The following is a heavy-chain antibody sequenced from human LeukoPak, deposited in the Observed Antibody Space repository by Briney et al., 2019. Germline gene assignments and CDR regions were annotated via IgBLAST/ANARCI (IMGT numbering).Heavy chain of an antibody. V-gene: IGHV3-30*03. CDR1: GFTFSSYG. Sequence: GRSLRLSCAASGFTFSSYGMHWVRQAPGKGLEWVAVISYDGSNKYYADSVKGRFTISRDNSKNTLYLQMNSLRAEDTAVYYCARGAVADYWGQGTLVTVSS. D-gene: IGHD6-19*01. J-gene: IGHJ4*02. CDR2: ISYDGSNK. CDR3: ARGAVADY.